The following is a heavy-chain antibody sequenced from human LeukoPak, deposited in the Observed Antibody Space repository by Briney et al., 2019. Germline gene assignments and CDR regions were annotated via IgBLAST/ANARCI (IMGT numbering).Heavy chain of an antibody. CDR3: ARDRTSSLDY. D-gene: IGHD6-13*01. J-gene: IGHJ4*02. V-gene: IGHV1-46*01. CDR1: GYTFTGYY. Sequence: ASVKVSCRASGYTFTGYYMHWVRQAPGQGLEWMGIINPTGGSTDYAQKFQGRVTITRDTSTSTVYLELSSLRSEDTAVYYCARDRTSSLDYWGQGTLVTVSS. CDR2: INPTGGST.